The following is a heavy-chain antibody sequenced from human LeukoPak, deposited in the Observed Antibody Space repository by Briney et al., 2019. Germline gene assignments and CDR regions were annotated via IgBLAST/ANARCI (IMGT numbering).Heavy chain of an antibody. V-gene: IGHV3-7*03. J-gene: IGHJ4*02. CDR3: ARDRGWLTSDY. D-gene: IGHD3-10*01. Sequence: GGSLRLSCSASGFTFSTDWMGWVRQAPGKGLEWLGNIKEDGSEKYYVDFVKGRFTISRDNAKNSLSLQMNSLRVEDTAVYYCARDRGWLTSDYWGQGPLVTVSS. CDR2: IKEDGSEK. CDR1: GFTFSTDW.